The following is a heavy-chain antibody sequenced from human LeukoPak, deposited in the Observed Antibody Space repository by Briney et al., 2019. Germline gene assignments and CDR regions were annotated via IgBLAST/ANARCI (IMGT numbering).Heavy chain of an antibody. CDR3: ASMVRGTASGY. CDR1: GITVSTNY. D-gene: IGHD3-10*01. J-gene: IGHJ4*02. Sequence: GGSLRLSCAVSGITVSTNYMSWVRQAPGKGLEWVSVIYSGGNTYYADSVKGRFTISRDNSKNTLYLQITSLRAEDTALYYCASMVRGTASGYWGQGTLVTVSS. CDR2: IYSGGNT. V-gene: IGHV3-66*01.